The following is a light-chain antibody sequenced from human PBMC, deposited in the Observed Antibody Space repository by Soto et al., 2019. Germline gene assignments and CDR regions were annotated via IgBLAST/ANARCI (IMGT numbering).Light chain of an antibody. CDR2: DAS. Sequence: EIVLTQCQSTLSLSPGERATFSSKARQSVTSNSCAWYQQQPGQAPRRLLFDASARATGNPARFSGSGCGTEFTLAITILQSEDFAVNYYHQHYNCPPIPFGQGTRLEIK. J-gene: IGKJ5*01. CDR1: QSVTSN. CDR3: HQHYNCPPIP. V-gene: IGKV3-15*01.